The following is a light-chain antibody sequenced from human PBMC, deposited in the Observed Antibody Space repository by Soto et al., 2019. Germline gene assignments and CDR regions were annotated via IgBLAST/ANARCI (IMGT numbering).Light chain of an antibody. CDR1: QSVSKNY. J-gene: IGKJ1*01. V-gene: IGKV3-20*01. CDR2: GAS. CDR3: QQYGSSGT. Sequence: IVLTQSPGTRSLSPGERATLSCRASQSVSKNYLAWYQQKPGQAPRLLIYGASNRATGIPDRFSGIGSGTDFTLTISRMEPEDFAVYYCQQYGSSGTFGQGTKVDIK.